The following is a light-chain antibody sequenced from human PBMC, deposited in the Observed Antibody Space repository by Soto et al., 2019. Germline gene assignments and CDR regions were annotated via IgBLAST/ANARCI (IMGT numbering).Light chain of an antibody. V-gene: IGKV1-5*03. CDR2: KAS. Sequence: DLQMTQSRSTLSGSVGDRVTITCRASQTISSWLAWYQQKPGKAPKLLIYKASTLKSGVPSRFSGSGSGTEFTLTISSLQPDDFATYYCQHYNSYSEAFGQGTKV. CDR3: QHYNSYSEA. CDR1: QTISSW. J-gene: IGKJ1*01.